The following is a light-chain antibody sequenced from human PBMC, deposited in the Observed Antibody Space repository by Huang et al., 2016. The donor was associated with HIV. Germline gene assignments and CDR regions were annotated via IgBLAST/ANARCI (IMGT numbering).Light chain of an antibody. CDR3: QQSYSTPLT. V-gene: IGKV1-39*01. CDR2: AAS. J-gene: IGKJ4*01. CDR1: QSISSY. Sequence: DIQMTQSPSSLSASVGDRVTITCRASQSISSYLNWYQQKPGKAPKLLIYAASSLQSGVPSRFSGSGSGTDFTITISRLQPEDFATYYCQQSYSTPLTFGGGTKVEIK.